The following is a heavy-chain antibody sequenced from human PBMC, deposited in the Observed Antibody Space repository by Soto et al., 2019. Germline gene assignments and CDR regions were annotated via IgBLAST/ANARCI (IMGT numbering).Heavy chain of an antibody. V-gene: IGHV3-53*01. D-gene: IGHD1-26*01. CDR1: GLTVSKKY. CDR2: IDRDGSR. J-gene: IGHJ5*02. CDR3: ERVNSVTYEGWFDP. Sequence: GGSLRLSCEASGLTVSKKYMNWVRQARGKGMEWVSVIDRDGSRKYADSVRGRIKISRENSKRTGNRQRNSMRGEERAVDYCERVNSVTYEGWFDPWGHGTLVTVSS.